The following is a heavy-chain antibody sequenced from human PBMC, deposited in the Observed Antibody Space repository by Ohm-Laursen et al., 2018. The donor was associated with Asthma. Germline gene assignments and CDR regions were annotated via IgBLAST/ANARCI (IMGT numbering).Heavy chain of an antibody. Sequence: SSLRLSCTASGFTFSSYAMHWVRQAPGKGLEWVAVISYDGSNKYYADSVKGRFTISRDNSKNTLYLQMNSLRAEDTAVYYCARASYYYDSYLTDDAFDIWGQGTMVTVSS. D-gene: IGHD3-22*01. CDR1: GFTFSSYA. V-gene: IGHV3-30-3*01. CDR3: ARASYYYDSYLTDDAFDI. CDR2: ISYDGSNK. J-gene: IGHJ3*02.